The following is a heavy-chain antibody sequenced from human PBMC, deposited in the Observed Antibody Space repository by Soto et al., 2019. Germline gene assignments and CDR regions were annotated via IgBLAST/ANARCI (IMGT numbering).Heavy chain of an antibody. V-gene: IGHV3-64*01. CDR3: ARGLRVQGPAD. Sequence: EVQLVASGGGLVQPGGSLRLSCDGSGFAFSNYAIHWVRQATGKGLEYVSTIINNGGDTYYANPVKGRFTISRDNSKKTAYLQMYSLKSEDMAVYYCARGLRVQGPADGGQGNLVTVSS. CDR1: GFAFSNYA. D-gene: IGHD4-17*01. CDR2: IINNGGDT. J-gene: IGHJ4*02.